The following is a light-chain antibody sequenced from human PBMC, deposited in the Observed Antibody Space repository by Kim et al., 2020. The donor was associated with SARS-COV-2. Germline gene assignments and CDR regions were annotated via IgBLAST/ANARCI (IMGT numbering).Light chain of an antibody. CDR2: SKK. J-gene: IGLJ1*01. V-gene: IGLV1-44*01. CDR3: AAWDDSRNASYV. Sequence: WVAIACSGSKSNIGSNAVNWFRQLPGTAPKLLIYSKKQRPSGVPDRFSGTKSGTSASLASSGLQSEDEADYYCAAWDDSRNASYVFGTGTKVTVL. CDR1: KSNIGSNA.